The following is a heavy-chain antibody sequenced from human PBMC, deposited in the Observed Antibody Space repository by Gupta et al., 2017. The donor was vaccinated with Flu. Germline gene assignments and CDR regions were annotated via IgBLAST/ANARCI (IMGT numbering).Heavy chain of an antibody. J-gene: IGHJ2*01. CDR3: ARVTVAGTGRGYFDL. V-gene: IGHV3-21*01. Sequence: MNWVRQAPGKGLEWVSSVSTSSTYIYYADSAKGRFTISRDDARNSLYLQMNSLRAEDTAVYYCARVTVAGTGRGYFDLWGRGTLVTVSS. D-gene: IGHD6-19*01. CDR2: VSTSSTYI.